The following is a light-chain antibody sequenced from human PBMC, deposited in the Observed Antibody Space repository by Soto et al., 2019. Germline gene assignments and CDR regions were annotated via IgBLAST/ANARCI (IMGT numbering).Light chain of an antibody. Sequence: EIVMTQSPDTLSVSPGERATLSCRASQSVSSNLAWYQQKPGQAPRLLIYGASTRATGIPARFSGSGSGTEFTLTISSLQAEDFAVYYWQQYNNWPLTVGGGTKVEIK. CDR1: QSVSSN. V-gene: IGKV3-15*01. J-gene: IGKJ4*01. CDR2: GAS. CDR3: QQYNNWPLT.